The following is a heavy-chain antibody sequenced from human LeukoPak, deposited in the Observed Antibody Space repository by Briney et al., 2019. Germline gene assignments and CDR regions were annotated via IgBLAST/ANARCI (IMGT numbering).Heavy chain of an antibody. Sequence: GGSLRLSGAASGFTVSSTYMSWVRPAQGKGLEWVSVIYSGGSTYYADSVKGRFTVSRDNAKNSLYLQMNSLSADDTAVYFCARGPNYGDRVDFLDSWGRGTKVTVSS. V-gene: IGHV3-66*01. J-gene: IGHJ4*02. D-gene: IGHD4-17*01. CDR3: ARGPNYGDRVDFLDS. CDR1: GFTVSSTY. CDR2: IYSGGST.